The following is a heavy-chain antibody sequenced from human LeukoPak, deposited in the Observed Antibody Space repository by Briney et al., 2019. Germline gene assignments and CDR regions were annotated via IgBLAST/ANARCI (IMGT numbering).Heavy chain of an antibody. J-gene: IGHJ4*02. CDR1: GFTFSSYW. D-gene: IGHD3-10*01. CDR3: AREYGSGYFDY. CDR2: RKQDGSEK. V-gene: IGHV3-7*01. Sequence: GGSLRLSCAASGFTFSSYWMSWVRQAPGKGLEWVANRKQDGSEKYYVDSVKGRFTISRDNAKNSLYLQMNSLRAEDTAVYYCAREYGSGYFDYWGQGTLVTVSS.